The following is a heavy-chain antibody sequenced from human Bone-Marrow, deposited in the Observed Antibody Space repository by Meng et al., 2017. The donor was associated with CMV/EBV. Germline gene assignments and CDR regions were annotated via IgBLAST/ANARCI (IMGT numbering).Heavy chain of an antibody. D-gene: IGHD2-2*01. Sequence: GESLKISCAASGFTFSSYSMNWVRQAPGKGLEWVSSISSSSSYIYYADSVKGRFTISRDNAKNSLYLQRNSLRAEDTAVYYCARDLGQTMPAYWGQGTLVTVSS. CDR3: ARDLGQTMPAY. CDR2: ISSSSSYI. J-gene: IGHJ4*02. CDR1: GFTFSSYS. V-gene: IGHV3-21*01.